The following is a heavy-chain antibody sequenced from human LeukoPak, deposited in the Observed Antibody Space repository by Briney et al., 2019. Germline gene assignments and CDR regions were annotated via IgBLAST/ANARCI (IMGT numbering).Heavy chain of an antibody. CDR1: GGSISSGGYY. D-gene: IGHD7-27*01. V-gene: IGHV4-31*03. Sequence: SETLSLTCTVSGGSISSGGYYWSWIRQHPGKGLEWIGYIYYSGSTYYNPSLKSRVTISVDTSKNQFSLKLSSVTATDTALYYCAREIQRFTGYYYYMDVWGKGTTVTVSS. CDR3: AREIQRFTGYYYYMDV. CDR2: IYYSGST. J-gene: IGHJ6*03.